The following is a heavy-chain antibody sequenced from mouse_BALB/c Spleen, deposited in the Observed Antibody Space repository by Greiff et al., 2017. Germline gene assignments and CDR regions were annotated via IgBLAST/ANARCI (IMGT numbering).Heavy chain of an antibody. CDR2: INPGSGGT. CDR1: GYAFTNYL. CDR3: ARSAIYYYGSSHWAMDY. Sequence: LVESGAELVRPGTSVKVSCKASGYAFTNYLIEWVKQRPGQGLEWIGVINPGSGGTNYNEKFKGKATLTADKSSSTAYMQLSSLTSDDSAVYFCARSAIYYYGSSHWAMDYWGQGTSVTVSS. J-gene: IGHJ4*01. V-gene: IGHV1-54*01. D-gene: IGHD1-1*01.